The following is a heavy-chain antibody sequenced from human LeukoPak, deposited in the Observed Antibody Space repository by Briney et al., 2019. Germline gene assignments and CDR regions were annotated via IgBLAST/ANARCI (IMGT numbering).Heavy chain of an antibody. CDR3: AREAVVATERLFDY. CDR1: GDSVSSNSAA. J-gene: IGHJ4*02. CDR2: TYYRSKWYN. V-gene: IGHV6-1*01. Sequence: SQTLSVNCAISGDSVSSNSAAWNWIRQSPSRGLEWLGRTYYRSKWYNDYAVSVKSRITINPDTSKNQFSLQLNSVTPEDTAVYYCAREAVVATERLFDYWGQGTLVTVSS. D-gene: IGHD1-26*01.